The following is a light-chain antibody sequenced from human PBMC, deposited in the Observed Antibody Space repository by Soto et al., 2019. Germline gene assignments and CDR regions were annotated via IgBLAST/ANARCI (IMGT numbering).Light chain of an antibody. CDR2: LNSDGSH. V-gene: IGLV4-69*01. J-gene: IGLJ3*02. CDR3: QTWGTGPWV. Sequence: QSVLTQSPSASASLGASVKLTCTLSSGHSSYAIAWHQQQPEKGPRSLMKLNSDGSHSKGDGIPDRFSGSSSGAESYLTISSLQSEDEADYYCQTWGTGPWVFGGGTKLTVL. CDR1: SGHSSYA.